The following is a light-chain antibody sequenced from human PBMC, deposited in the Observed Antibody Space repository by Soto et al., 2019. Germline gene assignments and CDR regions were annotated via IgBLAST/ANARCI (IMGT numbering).Light chain of an antibody. V-gene: IGKV3-11*01. CDR2: QTA. Sequence: EIVLTQCPATLSSFPGDRFTLSCRASQYINTRFAWYQHRPGQAPSLLIYQTAIRAAGIPARFSASGSGTDFTLTISDVQPEDFALYYCHQRQSWPRTFGQGTKVDIK. CDR3: HQRQSWPRT. CDR1: QYINTR. J-gene: IGKJ1*01.